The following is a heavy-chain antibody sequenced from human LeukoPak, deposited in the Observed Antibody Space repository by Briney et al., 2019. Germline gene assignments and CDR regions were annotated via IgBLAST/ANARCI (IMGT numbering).Heavy chain of an antibody. D-gene: IGHD6-13*01. CDR3: ARDAQSIAAEIDY. J-gene: IGHJ4*02. V-gene: IGHV3-48*03. CDR2: ISSSGSTI. CDR1: GFTFSSYE. Sequence: PGGSLRLSCAASGFTFSSYEMNWVRQAPGKGLEWISYISSSGSTIYYADSVKGRFTFSRGNAKNSLYLQMNSLRAEDTAVYYCARDAQSIAAEIDYWGQGTLVTVSS.